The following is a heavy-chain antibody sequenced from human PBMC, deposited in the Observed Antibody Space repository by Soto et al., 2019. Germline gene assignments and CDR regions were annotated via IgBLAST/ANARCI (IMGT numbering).Heavy chain of an antibody. CDR1: GHTFTSYG. D-gene: IGHD3-3*01. J-gene: IGHJ6*02. Sequence: ASVKVSCKASGHTFTSYGISWVRQAPGQGLEWMGWISAYNGNTNYAQKLQGRVTMTTDTSTSTAYMELRSLRSDDTAVYYCARDPAGLTIFGVVSMDVWGQGTTVTVSS. CDR3: ARDPAGLTIFGVVSMDV. V-gene: IGHV1-18*04. CDR2: ISAYNGNT.